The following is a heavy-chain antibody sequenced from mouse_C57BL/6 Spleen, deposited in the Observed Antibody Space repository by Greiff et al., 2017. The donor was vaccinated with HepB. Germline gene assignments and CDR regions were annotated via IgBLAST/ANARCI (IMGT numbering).Heavy chain of an antibody. Sequence: EVQLQESGPGLVKPSQSLSLTCSVTGYSITSGYYWNWIRQFPGNKLAWMGYISYDGSNNYNPSLKNRISITRDTSKNQFFLKLNSVTTEDTATYYCAREGWLLRSYAMDYWGQGTSVTVSS. V-gene: IGHV3-6*01. D-gene: IGHD2-3*01. CDR3: AREGWLLRSYAMDY. J-gene: IGHJ4*01. CDR2: ISYDGSN. CDR1: GYSITSGYY.